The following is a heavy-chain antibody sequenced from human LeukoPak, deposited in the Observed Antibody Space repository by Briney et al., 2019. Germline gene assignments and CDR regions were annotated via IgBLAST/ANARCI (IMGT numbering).Heavy chain of an antibody. CDR3: ARAEYYYDSSGYTFFDY. CDR2: ISGSRSYI. D-gene: IGHD3-22*01. Sequence: GGSLRLSCAASGFNFSSYSMNWVRQAPGKGLEWVSSISGSRSYIYYADSVKGRFTISRDNAKNSLYLQMNSLRAEDTAVYYCARAEYYYDSSGYTFFDYWGQGTLVTVSS. J-gene: IGHJ4*02. V-gene: IGHV3-21*01. CDR1: GFNFSSYS.